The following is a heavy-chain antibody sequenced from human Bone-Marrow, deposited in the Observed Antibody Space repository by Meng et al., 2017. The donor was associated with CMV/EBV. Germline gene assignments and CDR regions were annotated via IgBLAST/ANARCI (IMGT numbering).Heavy chain of an antibody. CDR3: ATRRYSSGWI. J-gene: IGHJ4*02. V-gene: IGHV5-51*06. CDR2: VYPGDSDT. Sequence: GESLKISCKGSGYNFAPYWIDWVRQMPGKGLEWMGSVYPGDSDTRYSPSFQGQVTISADMSITTAYLQWSRLKASDTAMYYCATRRYSSGWIWGQGTLVTVSS. D-gene: IGHD6-19*01. CDR1: GYNFAPYW.